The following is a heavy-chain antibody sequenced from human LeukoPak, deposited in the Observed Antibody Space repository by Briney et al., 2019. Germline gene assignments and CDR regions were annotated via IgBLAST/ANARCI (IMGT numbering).Heavy chain of an antibody. D-gene: IGHD4-23*01. J-gene: IGHJ4*02. Sequence: GGSLRLSCAASGFTFSTYAINWVRQAPGKGLEWVSSINSAGTSKKYADSLKGRFTISRDNAKNSLFLQLGSLRDEDTAVYYCARGRNAGGPYYSDYWGQGTLVTVSS. CDR1: GFTFSTYA. V-gene: IGHV3-21*01. CDR3: ARGRNAGGPYYSDY. CDR2: INSAGTSK.